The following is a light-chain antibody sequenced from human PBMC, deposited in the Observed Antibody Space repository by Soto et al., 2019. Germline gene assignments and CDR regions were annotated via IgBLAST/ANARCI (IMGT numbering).Light chain of an antibody. CDR3: TAYTTSSTNVV. CDR1: SSDVGGYNY. J-gene: IGLJ2*01. V-gene: IGLV2-14*01. CDR2: QVN. Sequence: QSALTQPPSASGSPGQSVTISCTGTSSDVGGYNYVSWYQQHPGKAPKLMIYQVNHRPSGVSTRFSGAKSGNTASLTISGLQAEDEADYYCTAYTTSSTNVVFGGGTKLTVL.